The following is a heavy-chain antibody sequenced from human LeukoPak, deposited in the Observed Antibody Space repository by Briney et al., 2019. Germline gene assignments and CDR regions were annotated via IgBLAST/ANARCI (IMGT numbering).Heavy chain of an antibody. Sequence: PTGGSLRLSCAASEFTFSSYSMNWVRQAPGKGLEWVSYISSSSSTIYYADSVKGRFTISRDNAKNSLYLQMNSLRAEDTAVYYCARDHDGAVAAWDYWGQGTLVTVSS. CDR1: EFTFSSYS. J-gene: IGHJ4*02. D-gene: IGHD6-19*01. V-gene: IGHV3-48*01. CDR3: ARDHDGAVAAWDY. CDR2: ISSSSSTI.